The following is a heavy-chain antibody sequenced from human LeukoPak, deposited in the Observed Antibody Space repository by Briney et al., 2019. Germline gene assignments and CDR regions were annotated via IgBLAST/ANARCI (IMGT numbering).Heavy chain of an antibody. CDR2: INHTGTT. CDR1: GGSFSGYY. D-gene: IGHD6-19*01. J-gene: IGHJ6*03. CDR3: ASTGSSGWYARVPMGYYYYYMDV. Sequence: SETLSLTCAVYGGSFSGYYWSWIRQPPGKGLEWIGEINHTGTTNYNPSLKSRVTISVDTSKNQFSLKLSSVTAADTAVYYCASTGSSGWYARVPMGYYYYYMDVWGKGTTVTVSS. V-gene: IGHV4-34*01.